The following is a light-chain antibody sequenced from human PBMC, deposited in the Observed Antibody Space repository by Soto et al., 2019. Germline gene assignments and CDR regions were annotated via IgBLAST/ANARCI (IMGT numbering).Light chain of an antibody. J-gene: IGLJ1*01. Sequence: QSVLTQPPSASGSPGQSVTISCTGTSSDVGGYNYVSWYQQHPGKAPKLMIYEVSERPSGVPDRFSGSKSSNTASLTVSGLQAEDEADYYCSSYAGSSNFVFGTGTKLTVL. V-gene: IGLV2-8*01. CDR1: SSDVGGYNY. CDR3: SSYAGSSNFV. CDR2: EVS.